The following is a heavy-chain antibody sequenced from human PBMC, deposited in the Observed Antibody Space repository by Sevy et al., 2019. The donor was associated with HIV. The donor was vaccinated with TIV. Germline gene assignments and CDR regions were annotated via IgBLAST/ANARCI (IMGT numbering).Heavy chain of an antibody. J-gene: IGHJ3*02. D-gene: IGHD3-10*01. CDR1: GYTFTSYG. CDR2: ISAYNGNT. V-gene: IGHV1-18*01. Sequence: ASVKVSCKASGYTFTSYGISWVRQAPGQGLEWMGWISAYNGNTNYAQKLQGRVTMTTDTSTSTAYMELRSLGSDDTAVYYCARDSPELRGVIITRVVDAFDIWGQGTMVTVSS. CDR3: ARDSPELRGVIITRVVDAFDI.